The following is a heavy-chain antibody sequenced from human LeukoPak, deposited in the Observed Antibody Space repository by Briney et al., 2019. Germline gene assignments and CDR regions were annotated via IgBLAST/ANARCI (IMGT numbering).Heavy chain of an antibody. CDR2: IYYSGST. CDR1: GGSISSYY. V-gene: IGHV4-59*01. D-gene: IGHD2-21*01. CDR3: ARLAVFGDAFDI. J-gene: IGHJ3*02. Sequence: PSETLSLTCTVSGGSISSYYWSWIRQPPGKGLEWIGYIYYSGSTNYNPSLKSRVFISVDTSKNQFSLKLSSVTAADTAMYYGARLAVFGDAFDIWGQGTMVTVSS.